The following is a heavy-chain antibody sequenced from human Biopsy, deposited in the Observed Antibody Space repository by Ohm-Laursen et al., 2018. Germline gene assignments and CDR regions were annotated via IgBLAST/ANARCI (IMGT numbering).Heavy chain of an antibody. CDR1: GYTFTSYD. J-gene: IGHJ5*02. V-gene: IGHV1-8*01. CDR2: LNPVSGNS. CDR3: GRAVRNQLLTDP. D-gene: IGHD1-7*01. Sequence: SSVKVSCRASGYTFTSYDITWVRQASRQGPEWIGWLNPVSGNSNFGQKFRGRVTVTSDTSISTAYMELSGLTSDDTATYYCGRAVRNQLLTDPWGQGTLVTVTS.